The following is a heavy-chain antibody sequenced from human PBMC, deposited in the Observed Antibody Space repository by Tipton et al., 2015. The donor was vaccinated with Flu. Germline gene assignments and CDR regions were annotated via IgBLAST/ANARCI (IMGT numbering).Heavy chain of an antibody. V-gene: IGHV4-31*03. CDR1: GGSFSDGGYY. CDR2: IYYRGST. Sequence: LRLSCSVSGGSFSDGGYYWTWIRHLPGKGLEWIGYIYYRGSTYYNPSLLSRVSISQDTSKSQFSPRLSSVTAADTAVYFCARAHPYTSGSWVEYWGQGTLVTVSS. D-gene: IGHD3-10*01. J-gene: IGHJ4*02. CDR3: ARAHPYTSGSWVEY.